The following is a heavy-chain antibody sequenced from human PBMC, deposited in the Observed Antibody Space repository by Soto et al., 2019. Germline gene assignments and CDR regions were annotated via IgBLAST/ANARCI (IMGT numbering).Heavy chain of an antibody. CDR3: ANIHGNYDFWSGYYGNDAFDI. V-gene: IGHV3-23*01. Sequence: GGSLRLSCAASGFTFSSYAMSWVRQAPGKGLEWVSAISGSGGSTYYADSVKGRFTISRDNSKNTLYLQMNSLRAEDTAVYYCANIHGNYDFWSGYYGNDAFDIWGQGTMVTVSS. CDR1: GFTFSSYA. J-gene: IGHJ3*02. CDR2: ISGSGGST. D-gene: IGHD3-3*01.